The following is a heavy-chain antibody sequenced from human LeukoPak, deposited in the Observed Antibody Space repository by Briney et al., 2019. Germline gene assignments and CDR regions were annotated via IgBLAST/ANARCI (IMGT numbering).Heavy chain of an antibody. CDR1: GFTFGTFW. J-gene: IGHJ4*02. CDR2: IKQGGSEK. CDR3: ARDKGGMVPFDY. D-gene: IGHD3-10*01. Sequence: GGSLRLSCEASGFTFGTFWMSWVRQAPGKGLEWVANIKQGGSEKNYVDSVKGRFTIARDDAKNSLYLQMNSLRAEDAAVYFCARDKGGMVPFDYWGQGTLVTVSS. V-gene: IGHV3-7*01.